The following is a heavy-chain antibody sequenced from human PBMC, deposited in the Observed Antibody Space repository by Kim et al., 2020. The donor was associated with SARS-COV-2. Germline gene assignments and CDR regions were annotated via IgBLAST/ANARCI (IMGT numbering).Heavy chain of an antibody. Sequence: GESLRLSCAASGFAFSNYVMSWVRQAPGKGLEWVSHITGSGGSTLYADSVKGRFTISRDNSKNTLYLQMNSLRGEDTAVYYCAKDGRTFDIWGQGTMVTVSS. V-gene: IGHV3-23*01. CDR2: ITGSGGST. J-gene: IGHJ3*02. CDR1: GFAFSNYV. CDR3: AKDGRTFDI.